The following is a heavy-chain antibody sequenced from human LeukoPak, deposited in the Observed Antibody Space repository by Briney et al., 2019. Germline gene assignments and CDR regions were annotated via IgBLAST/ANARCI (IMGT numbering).Heavy chain of an antibody. D-gene: IGHD3-22*01. CDR2: ISDSGGST. CDR1: GITLSNYG. CDR3: AKRAVVIRVILVGFHKEANYFDS. V-gene: IGHV3-23*01. J-gene: IGHJ4*02. Sequence: GGSLRLSCAVSGITLSNYGMGWVRQAPGKGLEWVAGISDSGGSTNYADSVKGRFTISRDNPKNTLYLQMNSLRAEDTAVYFCAKRAVVIRVILVGFHKEANYFDSWGQGALVTVSS.